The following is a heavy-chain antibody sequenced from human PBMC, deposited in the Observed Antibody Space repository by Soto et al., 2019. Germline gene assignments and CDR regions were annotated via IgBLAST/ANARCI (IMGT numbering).Heavy chain of an antibody. CDR3: ARRLTRTVSALGY. CDR2: ISEDGGNK. J-gene: IGHJ4*02. D-gene: IGHD6-19*01. CDR1: GLTLNSFA. V-gene: IGHV3-30-3*01. Sequence: QVHLVESGGGVVQAGRSLRLSCTASGLTLNSFAIHWVRQAPGKGLEWVSVISEDGGNKYFAESVRGRFLISRDNSKNTVYIHMNSLRLEDTGVYFCARRLTRTVSALGYWGQGTLVSVSS.